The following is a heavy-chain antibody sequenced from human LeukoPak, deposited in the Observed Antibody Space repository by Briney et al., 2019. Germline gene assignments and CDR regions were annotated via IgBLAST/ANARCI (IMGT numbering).Heavy chain of an antibody. Sequence: SQTLSLTCALSGDSVSSNSAAWNWIRQSPSRGLEWLGRTYYRSKWYNDYAVSVKSRITINPDTSKNQFSLQLNSVTPEDTAVYYCASSGGSYSHRGFDYWGQGTLVTVSS. CDR2: TYYRSKWYN. D-gene: IGHD1-26*01. V-gene: IGHV6-1*01. CDR1: GDSVSSNSAA. J-gene: IGHJ4*02. CDR3: ASSGGSYSHRGFDY.